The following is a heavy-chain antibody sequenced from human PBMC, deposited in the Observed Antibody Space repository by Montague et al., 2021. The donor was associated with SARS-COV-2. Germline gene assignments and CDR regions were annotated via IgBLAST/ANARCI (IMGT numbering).Heavy chain of an antibody. V-gene: IGHV3-48*04. J-gene: IGHJ4*02. CDR3: ARDLRWGYYDILTGYYRPLDY. D-gene: IGHD3-9*01. CDR1: GFTFSRYS. CDR2: ISISSSTI. Sequence: SLRLSFSASGFTFSRYSMNWVRQAPGNGLEWVSYISISSSTIYYADSVQGRFTISRYNAKNSLYLQMNSLRAEDTAVYYCARDLRWGYYDILTGYYRPLDYWGQGTLVTVSS.